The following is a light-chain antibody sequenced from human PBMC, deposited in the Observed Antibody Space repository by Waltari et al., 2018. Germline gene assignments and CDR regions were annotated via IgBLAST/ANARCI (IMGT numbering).Light chain of an antibody. J-gene: IGKJ3*01. CDR3: QQRFALFT. CDR1: QYVSTY. Sequence: EIVLTQSPATLSLSPGERATLPCRASQYVSTYLAWYQQKPGQAPRLLIYDASNRATGIPARFSGSGSGTDFTLTISSLEPEDFAVYYCQQRFALFTFGPGTKVDIK. CDR2: DAS. V-gene: IGKV3-11*01.